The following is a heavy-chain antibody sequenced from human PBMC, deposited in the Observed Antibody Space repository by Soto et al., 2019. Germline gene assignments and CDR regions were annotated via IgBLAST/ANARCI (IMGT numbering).Heavy chain of an antibody. CDR3: ANSRGGTFLGYHGMDI. J-gene: IGHJ6*02. CDR2: IIPVFGRV. CDR1: GGTFSSRA. D-gene: IGHD3-16*01. Sequence: QVQLVQSGPEVKKTGTSVKVSCKASGGTFSSRAISWVRQAPGQGLEWMGGIIPVFGRVNYAEKFQDRVTITEDESTGTVYMALRSLRSEETDLYYCANSRGGTFLGYHGMDIWGQGTTVSVSS. V-gene: IGHV1-69*01.